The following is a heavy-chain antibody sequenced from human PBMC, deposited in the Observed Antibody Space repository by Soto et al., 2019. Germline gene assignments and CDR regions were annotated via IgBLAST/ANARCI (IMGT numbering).Heavy chain of an antibody. D-gene: IGHD6-13*01. Sequence: PSETLSLTCTVSGGSMNYYYWGWIRQSPGKGLEWIGYVYYSGTTYYNPSLRSRVTISVDTSKNQFSLKLRSVAAADTAVYYCARAAAGYRPLNSWGQGTLVTVSS. CDR1: GGSMNYYY. CDR2: VYYSGTT. J-gene: IGHJ4*02. CDR3: ARAAAGYRPLNS. V-gene: IGHV4-59*01.